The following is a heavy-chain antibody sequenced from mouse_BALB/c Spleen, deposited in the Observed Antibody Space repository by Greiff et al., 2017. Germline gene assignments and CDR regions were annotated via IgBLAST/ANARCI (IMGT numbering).Heavy chain of an antibody. CDR3: VRHDYGSYAMDY. Sequence: EVQLVESGGGLVQPTGSLTLSCAASGFTFNTYAMNWVRQAPEKGLEWVARIRSKSNNYATYYADSVKDRVTISRDDSQSMLYLQMNNLKTEDTAMYYCVRHDYGSYAMDYWGQGTSVTVSS. J-gene: IGHJ4*01. CDR1: GFTFNTYA. CDR2: IRSKSNNYAT. V-gene: IGHV10-1*02. D-gene: IGHD1-1*01.